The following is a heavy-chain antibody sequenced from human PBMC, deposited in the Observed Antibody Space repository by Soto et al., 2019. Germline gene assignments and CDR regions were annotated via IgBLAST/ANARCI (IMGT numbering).Heavy chain of an antibody. J-gene: IGHJ1*01. CDR3: VRDKLGYFQH. Sequence: VASVKVSCKASGYTFTSYGISWVRQAPGQGLEWMGWISAYNGNTNYAQKLQGRVTMTTDTSPSTAYMELRSLRSDDTAVYYCVRDKLGYFQHWGQGTLVTVYS. D-gene: IGHD3-16*01. CDR1: GYTFTSYG. CDR2: ISAYNGNT. V-gene: IGHV1-18*04.